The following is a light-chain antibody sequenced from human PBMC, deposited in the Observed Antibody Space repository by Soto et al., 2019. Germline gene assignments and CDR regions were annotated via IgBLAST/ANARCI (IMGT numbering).Light chain of an antibody. CDR1: QSISSY. J-gene: IGKJ1*01. V-gene: IGKV1-39*01. CDR3: QPSYSTPWT. CDR2: AAS. Sequence: DIQMTQSPSSLSASVGDIVTITCRASQSISSYLNWYKQKPWKAPKLLIYAASSLQSGVPSRFSGSGSGTDFTLTISSLQPEDFATYYCQPSYSTPWTFGQGTKVEIK.